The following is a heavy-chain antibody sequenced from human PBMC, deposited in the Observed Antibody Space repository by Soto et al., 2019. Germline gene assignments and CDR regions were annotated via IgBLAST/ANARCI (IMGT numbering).Heavy chain of an antibody. CDR2: IGTAGDT. V-gene: IGHV3-13*01. CDR1: GFTFSSYD. CDR3: ARGLRNYYYYGMDV. D-gene: IGHD4-17*01. Sequence: EVQLVESGGGLVQPGGSLRLSCAASGFTFSSYDMHWVRQATGKGLEWVSAIGTAGDTYYPGSVKGRFTITRENAKNSLYLQMNSSRAEDTAVYYCARGLRNYYYYGMDVWGQGTTVTVSS. J-gene: IGHJ6*02.